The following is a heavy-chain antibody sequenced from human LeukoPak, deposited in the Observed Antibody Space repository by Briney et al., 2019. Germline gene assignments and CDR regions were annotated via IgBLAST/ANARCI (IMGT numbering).Heavy chain of an antibody. V-gene: IGHV1-46*01. CDR1: GYTFTSYY. Sequence: ASVKVSCKASGYTFTSYYMHWVRQAPGQGLEWMGIIDPSGGSTSYAQKFQGRVTMTRDTSTSTVYMELSSLRSEDTAVYYCARGGEVVVVPAAIEPELDYWGQGTLVTVSS. CDR3: ARGGEVVVVPAAIEPELDY. D-gene: IGHD2-2*01. J-gene: IGHJ4*02. CDR2: IDPSGGST.